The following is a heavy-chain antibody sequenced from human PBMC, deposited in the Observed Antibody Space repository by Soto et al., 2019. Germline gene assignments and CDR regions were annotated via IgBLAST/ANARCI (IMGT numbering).Heavy chain of an antibody. Sequence: GASVKVSCKASGGTFSSYAISWVRQAPGQGLEWMGGIIPIFGTANYAQKFQGRVTITADESTSTAHMELSSLRSEDTAVYYCARVGFWSGYYTYGMDVWGQGTTVTVSS. CDR2: IIPIFGTA. J-gene: IGHJ6*02. CDR1: GGTFSSYA. V-gene: IGHV1-69*13. D-gene: IGHD3-3*01. CDR3: ARVGFWSGYYTYGMDV.